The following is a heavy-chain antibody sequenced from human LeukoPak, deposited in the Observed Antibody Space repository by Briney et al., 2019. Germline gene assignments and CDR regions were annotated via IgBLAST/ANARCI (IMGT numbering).Heavy chain of an antibody. Sequence: GGSLRLSCAASGFTFSIYAMSWVRQAPGKGLQWVSAISGSGGSTYFADSVKGRSTISRDNSKNTLYLQMNSLRAEDTAVYYCAKGPYYDSSGYYGGNFDYWGQGTLVTVSS. D-gene: IGHD3-22*01. V-gene: IGHV3-23*01. J-gene: IGHJ4*02. CDR3: AKGPYYDSSGYYGGNFDY. CDR1: GFTFSIYA. CDR2: ISGSGGST.